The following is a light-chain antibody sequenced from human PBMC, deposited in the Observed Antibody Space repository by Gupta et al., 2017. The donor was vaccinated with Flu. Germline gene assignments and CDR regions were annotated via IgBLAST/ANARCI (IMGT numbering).Light chain of an antibody. V-gene: IGKV1-39*01. CDR1: QSISSY. J-gene: IGKJ1*01. CDR3: QQSDSNLTWT. Sequence: DIQMTQSPSSLSASVGDRVTITCRASQSISSYLNWYQQKPGKAPKLLIYAASSWQSGVPSRFSGSGYGKDVTLTISSRQQEDFAAYYCQQSDSNLTWTFGQGTKVEIK. CDR2: AAS.